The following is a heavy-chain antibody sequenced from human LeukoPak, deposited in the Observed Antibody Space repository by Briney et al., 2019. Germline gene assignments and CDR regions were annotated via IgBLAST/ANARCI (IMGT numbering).Heavy chain of an antibody. D-gene: IGHD7-27*01. CDR1: EFTFSNYW. CDR2: INSDGSGT. V-gene: IGHV3-74*01. J-gene: IGHJ4*02. Sequence: GGSLRLSCAASEFTFSNYWIHWVRQAPGKGLVWVSRINSDGSGTNYADSVKGRFTISRDNSNNTLYLQMNSLRAEDTAVYYCAMHRNWAFRSAFDYWGQGTLVTVSS. CDR3: AMHRNWAFRSAFDY.